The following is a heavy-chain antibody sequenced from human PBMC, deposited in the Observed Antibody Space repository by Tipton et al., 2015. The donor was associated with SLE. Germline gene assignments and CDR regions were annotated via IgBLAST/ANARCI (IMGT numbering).Heavy chain of an antibody. CDR2: LHHSGNA. CDR3: ARVGYSSGSYYFDY. D-gene: IGHD6-19*01. J-gene: IGHJ4*02. Sequence: TLSLTCAVSGYSISSGYYWGWIRQSPGKGLEWIGSLHHSGNAYYNASLKSRVAISVDTSNNLFSLKLSSVTAADTAVYYCARVGYSSGSYYFDYWGQGTLVTVSS. V-gene: IGHV4-38-2*01. CDR1: GYSISSGYY.